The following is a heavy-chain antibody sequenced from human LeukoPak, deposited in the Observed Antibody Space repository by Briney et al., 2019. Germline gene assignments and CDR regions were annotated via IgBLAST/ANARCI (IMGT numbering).Heavy chain of an antibody. CDR1: GFTFSSFA. Sequence: GGSLRLSCAASGFTFSSFALSWVRQAPGKGLEWVSAISGSGDNTFYADSVTGRFTISRDNSKNILYLQMSSLRGEDTAIYYCAKDFRGSGYFFDYWGQGTLVTVSS. CDR3: AKDFRGSGYFFDY. J-gene: IGHJ4*02. V-gene: IGHV3-23*01. D-gene: IGHD7-27*01. CDR2: ISGSGDNT.